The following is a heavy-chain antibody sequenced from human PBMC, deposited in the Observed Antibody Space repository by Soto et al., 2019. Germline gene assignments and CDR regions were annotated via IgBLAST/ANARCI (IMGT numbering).Heavy chain of an antibody. CDR3: AISYDYGMDV. CDR2: IHYSGST. V-gene: IGHV4-30-4*01. J-gene: IGHJ6*02. CDR1: GGSISSGDYY. Sequence: QVQLQESGPGLVKPSQTLSLTCTVSGGSISSGDYYWSWIRQPPGKGLEWIGYIHYSGSTSYNPSLKSRVTLSVDTSKNQFAPKPGSVTAADTAVYYCAISYDYGMDVWGQGTTVTVSS.